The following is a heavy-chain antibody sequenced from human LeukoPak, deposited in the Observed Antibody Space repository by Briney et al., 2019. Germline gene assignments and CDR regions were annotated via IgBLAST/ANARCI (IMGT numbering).Heavy chain of an antibody. CDR2: IYYSGST. Sequence: PSETLSLTCTVSGGSISSYYWSWIRQPPGKGLEWIGYIYYSGSTNYNPSLKSRVTISVDTSKNQFSLKLSSVTAADTAVYYCARGLNDFWGGSFRFDPWGQGTLVTVSS. J-gene: IGHJ5*02. CDR1: GGSISSYY. V-gene: IGHV4-59*01. D-gene: IGHD3-3*01. CDR3: ARGLNDFWGGSFRFDP.